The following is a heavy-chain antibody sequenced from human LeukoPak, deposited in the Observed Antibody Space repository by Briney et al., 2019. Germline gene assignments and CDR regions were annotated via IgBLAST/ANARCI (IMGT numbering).Heavy chain of an antibody. J-gene: IGHJ4*02. V-gene: IGHV1-69*01. CDR1: GGTFSSYA. CDR3: ARETPYCGGDCYSGYLDY. Sequence: GASVNVSCKASGGTFSSYAISWVRQAPGQGLEWMGGIIPIFGTANYAQKFQGRVTITADESTSTAYMELSSLRSEDTAVYYCARETPYCGGDCYSGYLDYWGQGTLVTVSS. CDR2: IIPIFGTA. D-gene: IGHD2-21*02.